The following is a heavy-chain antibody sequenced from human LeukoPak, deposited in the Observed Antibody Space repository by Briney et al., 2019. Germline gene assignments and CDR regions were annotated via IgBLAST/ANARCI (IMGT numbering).Heavy chain of an antibody. J-gene: IGHJ4*02. CDR1: GFTVSSNY. Sequence: PGGSLRLSCAAYGFTVSSNYMSWVRQAPGKGLEWVSVLYSGGSTYYADSVKGRFTISRDNSKNTLYLQMNSLRAEDTAVYYCSRIATTDPYYFDYWGQGTLVTVSS. CDR2: LYSGGST. CDR3: SRIATTDPYYFDY. V-gene: IGHV3-53*01. D-gene: IGHD4-17*01.